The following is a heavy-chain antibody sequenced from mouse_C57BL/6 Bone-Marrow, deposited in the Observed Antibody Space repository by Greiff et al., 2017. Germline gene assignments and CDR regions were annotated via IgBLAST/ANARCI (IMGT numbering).Heavy chain of an antibody. CDR3: ARPCGSSPYYYAMDY. V-gene: IGHV1-72*01. CDR2: IDPNSGGT. CDR1: GYTFTSYW. D-gene: IGHD1-1*01. Sequence: QVQLQQPGAELVKPGASVKLSCKASGYTFTSYWMHWVMQRPGRGLEWIGRIDPNSGGTKYNEKFKSKATLTVDKPSSTAYMQLSRLTSEDSAVHYCARPCGSSPYYYAMDYWGQGTSVTVSS. J-gene: IGHJ4*01.